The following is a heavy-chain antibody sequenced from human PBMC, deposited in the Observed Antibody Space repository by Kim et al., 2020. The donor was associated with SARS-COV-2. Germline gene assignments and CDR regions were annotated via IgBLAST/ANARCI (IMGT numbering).Heavy chain of an antibody. Sequence: YADAVKGRFTIARDNAKNSLYLQMNSLRAEDTAVYYWATFWRYYDSSGRPWGQGTLVTVSS. D-gene: IGHD3-22*01. J-gene: IGHJ5*02. V-gene: IGHV3-48*03. CDR3: ATFWRYYDSSGRP.